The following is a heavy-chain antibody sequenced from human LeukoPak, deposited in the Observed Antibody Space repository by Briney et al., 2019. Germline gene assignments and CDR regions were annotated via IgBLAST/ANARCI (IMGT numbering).Heavy chain of an antibody. CDR2: IRYDGSNK. CDR3: AKTTTLKYGDYVNWFDP. CDR1: GFTFSSYG. V-gene: IGHV3-30*02. D-gene: IGHD4-17*01. Sequence: GGSLRLSCAASGFTFSSYGMHWVRQAPGKGLEWVAFIRYDGSNKYYADSVKGRFTISRDNSKNTLYLQMNSLRAEDTAVYYCAKTTTLKYGDYVNWFDPWGQGTLVTVSS. J-gene: IGHJ5*02.